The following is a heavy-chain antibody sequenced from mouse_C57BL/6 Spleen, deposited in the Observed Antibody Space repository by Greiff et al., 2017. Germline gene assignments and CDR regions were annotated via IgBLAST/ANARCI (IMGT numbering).Heavy chain of an antibody. J-gene: IGHJ4*01. D-gene: IGHD2-10*01. CDR3: ARSGAYYDDAMDY. V-gene: IGHV1-82*01. CDR2: IYPGDGDT. Sequence: QVQLQQSGPELVKPGASVKISCKASGYAFSSSWMNWVKQRPGKGLEGIGGIYPGDGDTNYNGKFKGKATLTADKSSSTAYMQLSSLTSEDSAVYFCARSGAYYDDAMDYWGQGTTVTVSS. CDR1: GYAFSSSW.